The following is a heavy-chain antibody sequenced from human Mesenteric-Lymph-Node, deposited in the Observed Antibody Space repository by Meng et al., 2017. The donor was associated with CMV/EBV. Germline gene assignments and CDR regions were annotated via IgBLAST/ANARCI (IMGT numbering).Heavy chain of an antibody. CDR3: ARSPGFWSLDY. CDR1: GDSISSNLW. CDR2: ISHSGST. V-gene: IGHV4-4*02. Sequence: SETLSLTCAVSGDSISSNLWWGWVRQPPGKGLEWIGEISHSGSTIYNPSLQSRVTISLDKTNNHFSLRLTSATAADTGVYFCARSPGFWSLDYWGRGTLVTVSS. J-gene: IGHJ4*02. D-gene: IGHD2-8*02.